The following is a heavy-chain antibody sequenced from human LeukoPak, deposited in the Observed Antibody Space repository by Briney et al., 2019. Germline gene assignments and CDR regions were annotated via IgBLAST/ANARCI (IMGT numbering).Heavy chain of an antibody. CDR2: IWYDGSKK. D-gene: IGHD2-2*01. V-gene: IGHV3-33*01. CDR1: GFTFSSYG. Sequence: PGRSLRLSCAASGFTFSSYGMHWVRQAPGKGLEWVAVIWYDGSKKYHADTVKGRFTISRDNSKNTLYLQVNSLRAEDTAVYYCARDGALYCSSASCHFFASFHYMDVWGKGTTVTVSS. J-gene: IGHJ6*03. CDR3: ARDGALYCSSASCHFFASFHYMDV.